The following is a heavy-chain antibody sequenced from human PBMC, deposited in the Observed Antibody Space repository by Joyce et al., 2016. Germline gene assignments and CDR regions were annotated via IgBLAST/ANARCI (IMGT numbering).Heavy chain of an antibody. CDR3: ATSLPSRVGGVQFFGMDV. J-gene: IGHJ6*02. CDR1: GDSFSGTSYY. CDR2: IYNSETT. D-gene: IGHD3-16*01. Sequence: HLQESGPGLVKPSETLSLTCTISGDSFSGTSYYWSWIRQSPGKGRGWLGFIYNSETTHYNPSLGGRLSISVGAAKKQFSLRLTSVTSADTAVYYCATSLPSRVGGVQFFGMDVWGQGTTVIVS. V-gene: IGHV4-61*01.